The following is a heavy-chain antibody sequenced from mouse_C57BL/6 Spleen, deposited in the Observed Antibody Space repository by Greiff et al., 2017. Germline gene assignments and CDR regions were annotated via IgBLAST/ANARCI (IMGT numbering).Heavy chain of an antibody. CDR1: GYAFTNYL. J-gene: IGHJ3*01. CDR2: INPGSGGT. CDR3: ASSPDYYGSSPRFAY. V-gene: IGHV1-54*01. Sequence: QVQLKESGAELVRPGTSVKVSCKASGYAFTNYLIEWVKQRPGQGLEWIGVINPGSGGTNYTEKFKGKATLTADKSSSTAYMQLSSLTSEDSAVYFCASSPDYYGSSPRFAYWGQGTLVTVSA. D-gene: IGHD1-1*01.